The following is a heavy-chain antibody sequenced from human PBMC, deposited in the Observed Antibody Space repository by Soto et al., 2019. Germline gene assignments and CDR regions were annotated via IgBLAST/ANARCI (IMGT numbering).Heavy chain of an antibody. CDR3: ARESEDLTSNFDY. CDR1: GFTFTRYS. Sequence: GGSLRLSCAASGFTFTRYSMNWVRQAPGKGLEWVSSISSTTNYIYYGDSMKGRFTISRDNAKNSPYLEMSSLRAEDTAVYYCARESEDLTSNFDYWGQGTLVTVSS. J-gene: IGHJ4*02. V-gene: IGHV3-21*06. CDR2: ISSTTNYI.